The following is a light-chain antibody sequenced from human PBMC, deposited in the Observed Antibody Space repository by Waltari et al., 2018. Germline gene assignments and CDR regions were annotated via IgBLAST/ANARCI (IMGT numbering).Light chain of an antibody. V-gene: IGKV1-17*01. CDR1: QAISSY. CDR3: LQHNSYPRT. CDR2: DAT. Sequence: DIQMTQSPSSLSASVGDTVTITCRTSQAISSYLIWFQQKPGKPPKLLISDATTLQSGVPSRFSGSGSGTEFTLTINSRQPEDFATYYCLQHNSYPRTFGQGTKVEIK. J-gene: IGKJ1*01.